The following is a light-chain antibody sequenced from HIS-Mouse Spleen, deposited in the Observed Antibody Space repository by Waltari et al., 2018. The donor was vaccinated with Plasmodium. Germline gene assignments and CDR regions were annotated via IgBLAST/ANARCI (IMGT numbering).Light chain of an antibody. Sequence: QSALTQPASVSGSPGQSITISCTGTSSDVGSYNLVSWYQQHPGKAPKLMIYAGSKRPSGVSNRFAGSKSGNTASLTISGLQAEDEADYYCCSYAGSSTLVFGGGTKLTVL. CDR3: CSYAGSSTLV. CDR1: SSDVGSYNL. V-gene: IGLV2-23*01. CDR2: AGS. J-gene: IGLJ2*01.